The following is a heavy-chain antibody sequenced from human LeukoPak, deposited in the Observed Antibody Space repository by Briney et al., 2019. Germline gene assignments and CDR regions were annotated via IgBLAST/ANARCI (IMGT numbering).Heavy chain of an antibody. CDR1: EFTVSSNY. CDR2: IYSGGGT. Sequence: GGSLRLSCAASEFTVSSNYMSWVRQAPGRGLEWVSVIYSGGGTYSADFVKGRFTISRDNPENTLFLQMNSLRAEDTAVYYCARDPYYVSGTYRYFDLWGQGTLVTVSS. D-gene: IGHD3-10*01. CDR3: ARDPYYVSGTYRYFDL. V-gene: IGHV3-53*01. J-gene: IGHJ4*02.